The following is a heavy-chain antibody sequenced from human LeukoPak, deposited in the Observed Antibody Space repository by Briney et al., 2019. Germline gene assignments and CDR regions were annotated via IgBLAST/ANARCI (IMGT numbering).Heavy chain of an antibody. Sequence: GGSLRLSCAASGFDVSNNYMTWVRQAPGKGLEWVSVIYSGGNAYYPGSVRGRFTISRDNAKNTLYLQMNNLRAEDTAVYYCASPLGYCRGGTCSSDDYWGQGTLVTVSS. J-gene: IGHJ4*02. V-gene: IGHV3-53*01. CDR3: ASPLGYCRGGTCSSDDY. CDR1: GFDVSNNY. D-gene: IGHD2-15*01. CDR2: IYSGGNA.